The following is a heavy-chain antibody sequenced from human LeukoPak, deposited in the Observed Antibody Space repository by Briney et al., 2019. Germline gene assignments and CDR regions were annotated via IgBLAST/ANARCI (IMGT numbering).Heavy chain of an antibody. CDR3: ARDLYEPELDYYYYGMDV. V-gene: IGHV3-30-3*01. CDR2: ISYDGSNK. J-gene: IGHJ6*02. CDR1: GFTFSSYA. Sequence: PGGSLRLSCAASGFTFSSYAMHWVRQAPGKGLEWVAVISYDGSNKYYADSVKGRFTISRDNSKNTLYLQMNSLRAEDTAVHYCARDLYEPELDYYYYGMDVWGQGTTVTVSS. D-gene: IGHD1-7*01.